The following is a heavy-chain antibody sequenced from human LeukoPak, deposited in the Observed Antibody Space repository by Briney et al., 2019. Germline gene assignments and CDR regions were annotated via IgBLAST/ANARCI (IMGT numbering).Heavy chain of an antibody. D-gene: IGHD5-12*01. CDR3: ARESGSNARDY. V-gene: IGHV3-21*01. J-gene: IGHJ4*02. CDR2: ISSSSSYI. Sequence: GGSLRLSCAASGFTFSSYSMNWVRQAPGEGLEWVSSISSSSSYIYYADSVKGRFTISRDNAKNSLYLQMNSLRAEDTAVYYCARESGSNARDYWGQGTLVTVSS. CDR1: GFTFSSYS.